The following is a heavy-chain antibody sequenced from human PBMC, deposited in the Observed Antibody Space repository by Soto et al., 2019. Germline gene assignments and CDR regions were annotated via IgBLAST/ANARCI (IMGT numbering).Heavy chain of an antibody. V-gene: IGHV3-7*01. J-gene: IGHJ4*02. Sequence: GGSLRLSCAASGFTFSSYWMSWVRQAPGKGLEWVANIKQDGSEKYYVDSVKGRFTISRDNAKNSLYLQMNSLRAEDTAVYYCAVTIPLYDFWSGYSGGFDYWGQGTLVTVSS. CDR1: GFTFSSYW. CDR3: AVTIPLYDFWSGYSGGFDY. D-gene: IGHD3-3*01. CDR2: IKQDGSEK.